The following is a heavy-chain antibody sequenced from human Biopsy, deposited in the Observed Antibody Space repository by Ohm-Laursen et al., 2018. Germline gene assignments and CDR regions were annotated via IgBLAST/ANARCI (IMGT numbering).Heavy chain of an antibody. Sequence: PPGTLSLTCNVSDGSIDNYHWTWIRQAPGKTLEWIGSITYRGSTYYNPSLKSRVTVSIHTSRNQSSLNLSSVTAADTAVYYCARLTGDYIWGNWRINHDPFDIWDQGTSVTVSS. V-gene: IGHV4-59*12. D-gene: IGHD3-16*01. CDR3: ARLTGDYIWGNWRINHDPFDI. CDR2: ITYRGST. CDR1: DGSIDNYH. J-gene: IGHJ3*02.